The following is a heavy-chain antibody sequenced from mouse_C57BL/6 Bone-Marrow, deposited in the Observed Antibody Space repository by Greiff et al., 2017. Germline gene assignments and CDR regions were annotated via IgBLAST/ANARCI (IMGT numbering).Heavy chain of an antibody. CDR2: IHPNSGST. V-gene: IGHV1-64*01. Sequence: VQLQQPGAELVKPGASVKLSCKASGYTFTSYWMHWVKQRPGQGLEWIGMIHPNSGSTNYNEKFKSKATLTVDKPSSTAYMQLSSLTSEDSAVYYCAWYYGSSLYWYFDVWGTGTTVTVSS. D-gene: IGHD1-1*01. CDR3: AWYYGSSLYWYFDV. J-gene: IGHJ1*03. CDR1: GYTFTSYW.